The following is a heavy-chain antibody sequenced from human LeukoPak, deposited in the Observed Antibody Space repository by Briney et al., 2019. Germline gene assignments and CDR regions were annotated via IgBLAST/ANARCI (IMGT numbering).Heavy chain of an antibody. Sequence: ASVKVSCKASGNNFNSYVITWVRQAPGQGLEWVGRIIPILDVANSAQKFRGRVTMTEDTSTDTAYMELSSLRSEDTAVYYCATEPWFGEGNYWGQGTLVTVSS. CDR3: ATEPWFGEGNY. CDR1: GNNFNSYV. D-gene: IGHD3-10*01. CDR2: IIPILDVA. J-gene: IGHJ4*02. V-gene: IGHV1-69*04.